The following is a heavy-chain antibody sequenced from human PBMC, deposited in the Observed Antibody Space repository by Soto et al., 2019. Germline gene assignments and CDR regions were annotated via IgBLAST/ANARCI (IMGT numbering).Heavy chain of an antibody. Sequence: QVQLQESGPGLVKPSETLSLTCTVSGGSISSYYWSWIRQPPGKGLEWIGYIYYSGSTNYNPSLKSRVTISVDTSKNQFSLKLSSVTAADTAVYYCASNYSSYAPHAFDIWGQGTMVTVSS. CDR3: ASNYSSYAPHAFDI. CDR2: IYYSGST. V-gene: IGHV4-59*01. CDR1: GGSISSYY. D-gene: IGHD2-2*01. J-gene: IGHJ3*02.